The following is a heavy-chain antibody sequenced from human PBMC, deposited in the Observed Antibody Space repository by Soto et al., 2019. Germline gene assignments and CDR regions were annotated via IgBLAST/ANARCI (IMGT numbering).Heavy chain of an antibody. Sequence: GASGKVSCKASGYTFTSYYMHWVRQAPGQGLEWMGIINPSGGSTSYAQKLQGRVTMTRDTSTSTVYMELSSLRSEDTAVYYCARESGSGWYSPRWYDPWGQGTLVTVS. J-gene: IGHJ5*02. V-gene: IGHV1-46*03. CDR2: INPSGGST. CDR1: GYTFTSYY. D-gene: IGHD6-19*01. CDR3: ARESGSGWYSPRWYDP.